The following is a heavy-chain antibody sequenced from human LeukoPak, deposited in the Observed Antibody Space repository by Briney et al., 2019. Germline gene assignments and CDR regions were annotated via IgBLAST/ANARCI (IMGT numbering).Heavy chain of an antibody. CDR3: ARDLEGTDGV. J-gene: IGHJ3*01. D-gene: IGHD1-1*01. CDR2: IIPIFGTA. Sequence: GASVKVSCKASGGTFSSYAISWVRQAPGQGLEWMGGIIPIFGTANYAQKFQGRVTITADESTSTAYMELSSLRSEDTAVYYCARDLEGTDGVWGQGTMVTVSS. CDR1: GGTFSSYA. V-gene: IGHV1-69*13.